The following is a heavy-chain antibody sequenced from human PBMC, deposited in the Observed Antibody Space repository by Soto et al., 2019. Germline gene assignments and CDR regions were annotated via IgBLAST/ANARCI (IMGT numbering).Heavy chain of an antibody. D-gene: IGHD6-6*01. J-gene: IGHJ5*02. V-gene: IGHV3-23*01. CDR3: VTGAEYQLVSWFDP. Sequence: EVQLLESGGGLVQPGGSLRLSCAASGYSFSTYAMSWVRQAPGTGLEWVSGISAGGGSPFIADSVKGRFIMSRDNAKDTLYLPMNSLTGEDTAIYYCVTGAEYQLVSWFDPWGQGTLVTVSS. CDR1: GYSFSTYA. CDR2: ISAGGGSP.